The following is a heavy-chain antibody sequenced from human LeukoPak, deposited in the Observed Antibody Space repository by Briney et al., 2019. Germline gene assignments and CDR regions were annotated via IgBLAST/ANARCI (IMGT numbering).Heavy chain of an antibody. CDR2: IYSGGST. CDR3: ARVGSGFDFDY. D-gene: IGHD3-22*01. V-gene: IGHV3-66*02. J-gene: IGHJ4*02. CDR1: GFTVSSNY. Sequence: GGSQRLSCAASGFTVSSNYMSWVRQAPGKGLEWVSVIYSGGSTYYADSVKGRFTISRDNSKNTLYLQMNSLRAEDTAVYYCARVGSGFDFDYWGQGTLVTVFS.